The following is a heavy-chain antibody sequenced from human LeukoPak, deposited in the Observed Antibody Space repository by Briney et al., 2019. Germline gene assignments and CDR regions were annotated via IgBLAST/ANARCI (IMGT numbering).Heavy chain of an antibody. CDR1: GFTFSSYS. CDR3: ARDLHKLELSACYKDV. V-gene: IGHV3-21*01. D-gene: IGHD1-7*01. Sequence: PGGSLRLSCAASGFTFSSYSMNWVRQAPGKGLEWVSSISSSSSYIYYADSVKGRFTISRDNAKNSLYLQMNSLRAEDTAVYYCARDLHKLELSACYKDVWGKGTTVTVSS. J-gene: IGHJ6*03. CDR2: ISSSSSYI.